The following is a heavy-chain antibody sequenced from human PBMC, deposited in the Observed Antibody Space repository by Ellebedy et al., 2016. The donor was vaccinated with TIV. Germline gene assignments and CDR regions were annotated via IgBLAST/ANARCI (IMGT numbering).Heavy chain of an antibody. V-gene: IGHV4-34*01. J-gene: IGHJ4*02. CDR2: VSHSEGT. CDR1: GGSSSDPY. CDR3: VRGSDWNKVGY. D-gene: IGHD1/OR15-1a*01. Sequence: SETLSLTFAVSGGSSSDPYWNWIRQPPGKGLEWIGEVSHSEGTSYNPSLASRVTISLDTSKNHFSLKLTSVTAADTAVYYCVRGSDWNKVGYWGQGTLVTVSS.